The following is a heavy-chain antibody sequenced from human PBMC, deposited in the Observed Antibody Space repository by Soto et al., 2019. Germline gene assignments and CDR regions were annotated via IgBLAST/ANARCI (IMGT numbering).Heavy chain of an antibody. D-gene: IGHD6-6*01. CDR1: GYSFTSYW. V-gene: IGHV5-51*01. J-gene: IGHJ6*02. CDR2: IYPGDSDT. CDR3: ARLGEVAALHYYGMDV. Sequence: GESLKISCKGSGYSFTSYWIGWVRQMPGKGLEWMGIIYPGDSDTRYSPSFQGQVTISADKSISTAYLQWSSLKASDTAMYYCARLGEVAALHYYGMDVWGQGTTVTVSS.